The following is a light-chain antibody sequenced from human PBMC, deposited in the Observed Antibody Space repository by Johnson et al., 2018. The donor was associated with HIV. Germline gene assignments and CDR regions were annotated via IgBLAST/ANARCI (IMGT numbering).Light chain of an antibody. J-gene: IGLJ1*01. CDR3: GTWDSGLNTYV. Sequence: QSVLTQPPSVSAAPGQKVTISCSGSSSNIGNNYVSWYQQLPGTAPKVLIYENNKRPSGIPDRFSGSKSGTSATLGITGLQTGDEADYYCGTWDSGLNTYVFGTGTMVTAL. CDR1: SSNIGNNY. CDR2: ENN. V-gene: IGLV1-51*02.